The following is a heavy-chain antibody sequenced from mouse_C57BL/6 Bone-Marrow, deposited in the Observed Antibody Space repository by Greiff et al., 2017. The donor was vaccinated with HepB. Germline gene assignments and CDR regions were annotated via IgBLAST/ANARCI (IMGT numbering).Heavy chain of an antibody. D-gene: IGHD4-1*01. CDR2: ISDGGSYT. V-gene: IGHV5-4*03. CDR1: GFTFSSYA. Sequence: EVKVVESGGGLVKPGGSLKLSCAASGFTFSSYAMSWVRQTPEKRLEWVATISDGGSYTYYPDNVKGRFTISRDNAKNNLYLQMSHLKSEDTAMYYCARQNWDRFAYWGQGTLVTVSA. CDR3: ARQNWDRFAY. J-gene: IGHJ3*01.